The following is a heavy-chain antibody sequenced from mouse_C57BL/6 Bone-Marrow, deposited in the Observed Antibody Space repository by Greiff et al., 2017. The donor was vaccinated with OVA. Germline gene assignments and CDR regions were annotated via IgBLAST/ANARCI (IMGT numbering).Heavy chain of an antibody. V-gene: IGHV1-82*01. CDR1: GYAFSSSW. Sequence: VQLQESGPELVKPGASVKISCKASGYAFSSSWMNWVKQRPGKGLEWIGRIYPGDGDTNYNGKFKGKATLTADKSSSTAYMQLSSLTSEDSAVYFCAREGGSHWGQGTTLTVSS. CDR3: AREGGSH. CDR2: IYPGDGDT. J-gene: IGHJ2*01.